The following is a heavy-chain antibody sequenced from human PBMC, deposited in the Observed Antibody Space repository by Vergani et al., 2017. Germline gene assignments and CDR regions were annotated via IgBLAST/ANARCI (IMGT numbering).Heavy chain of an antibody. CDR1: GFTFGDHG. CDR3: ARDRGDWRYSRYFYNYYMDV. D-gene: IGHD2-8*02. V-gene: IGHV3-30-3*01. J-gene: IGHJ6*03. Sequence: VQLVESGGGLVKPGRSLRLSCAASGFTFGDHGIHWVRRAPGKGLEWVALISYDGTNKYYTNSVRGRFTISRDNSKSTLFLQMNSLRVEDMAVYYCARDRGDWRYSRYFYNYYMDVWGKGTTVTVSS. CDR2: ISYDGTNK.